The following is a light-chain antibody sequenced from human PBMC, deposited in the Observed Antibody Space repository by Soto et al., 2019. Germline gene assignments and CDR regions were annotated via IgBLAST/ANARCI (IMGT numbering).Light chain of an antibody. V-gene: IGLV2-14*01. Sequence: QSVLTQAASGSGAPGESSSISCTGTSSDVGGYNYVCWYQQHPGKAPKLMFYAVRNRPSGVSNRFSGSKSVNTASLTISGLQAEDEADYYCSSYTTVSTYVFGTGTKVTVL. J-gene: IGLJ1*01. CDR2: AVR. CDR3: SSYTTVSTYV. CDR1: SSDVGGYNY.